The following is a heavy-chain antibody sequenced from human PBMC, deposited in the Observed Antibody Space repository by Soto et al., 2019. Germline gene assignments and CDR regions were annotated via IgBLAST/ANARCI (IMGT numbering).Heavy chain of an antibody. D-gene: IGHD1-26*01. CDR2: ISSSGDTI. CDR1: GFTFSDYY. J-gene: IGHJ4*02. V-gene: IGHV3-11*01. Sequence: QVQLVESGGGLVKPGGSLRLSCAASGFTFSDYYMNWIRQAPGKGLEWLSYISSSGDTIYYADSVKGRFTISRDNTKNSLYLQMNSLRVEDTAVYYCTRGPQPVGATHGSDNWGQGTLVTVSS. CDR3: TRGPQPVGATHGSDN.